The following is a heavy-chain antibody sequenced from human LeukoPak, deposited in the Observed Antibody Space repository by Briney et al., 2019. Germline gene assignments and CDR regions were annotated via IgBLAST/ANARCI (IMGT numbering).Heavy chain of an antibody. CDR2: INTDTGNP. D-gene: IGHD3-10*01. Sequence: ASVKVSCKASGYTLSTYAMNWVRQAPGQGLEWMGWINTDTGNPTYAQGFTGRFVFSLDTSVSTAYLQISSLKAEDTAVYYCARYRGDSGSFYYFNYWGQGTLVTVSS. J-gene: IGHJ4*02. CDR3: ARYRGDSGSFYYFNY. CDR1: GYTLSTYA. V-gene: IGHV7-4-1*02.